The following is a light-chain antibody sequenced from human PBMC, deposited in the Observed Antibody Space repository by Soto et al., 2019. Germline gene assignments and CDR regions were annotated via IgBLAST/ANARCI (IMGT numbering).Light chain of an antibody. CDR1: QDINNY. V-gene: IGKV1-39*01. CDR2: GAS. CDR3: QQSYSTPFT. Sequence: IQMTQSPSSLSASVGDRVTVTCRAGQDINNYLNWFQHKPGKAPKLLIFGASNLQSGVPLRFSGSGSGTDFTLTIISLQPEDFAVYYCQQSYSTPFTFGPGTKVDIK. J-gene: IGKJ3*01.